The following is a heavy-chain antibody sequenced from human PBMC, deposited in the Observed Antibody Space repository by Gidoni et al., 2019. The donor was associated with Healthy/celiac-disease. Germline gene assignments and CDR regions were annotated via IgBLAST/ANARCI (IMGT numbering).Heavy chain of an antibody. CDR2: IYYSGST. CDR3: ARQSRFNWFDP. J-gene: IGHJ5*02. Sequence: QLQLQESGPGLVQPSETLSLTCTVSGGSISSSGYYWGWIRQPPGKGLEWIGSIYYSGSTYSNPSLKSRVTISVDTSKNQFSLKLSSVTAADTAVYYCARQSRFNWFDPWGQGTLVTVSS. D-gene: IGHD3-3*01. CDR1: GGSISSSGYY. V-gene: IGHV4-39*01.